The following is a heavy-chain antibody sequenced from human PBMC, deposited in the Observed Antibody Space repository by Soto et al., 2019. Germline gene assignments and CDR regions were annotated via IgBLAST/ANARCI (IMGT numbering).Heavy chain of an antibody. V-gene: IGHV1-18*01. J-gene: IGHJ4*02. CDR1: GYTFTSDG. Sequence: ASVKVSCKASGYTFTSDGISWVRQAPGQGLEWMGWISAYNGNTNYAQKLQGRVTMTTDTSTSTAYMELRSLRSDDTAVYYCASTYYDFWSGYYDFDYWGQGTLVTVSS. CDR2: ISAYNGNT. D-gene: IGHD3-3*01. CDR3: ASTYYDFWSGYYDFDY.